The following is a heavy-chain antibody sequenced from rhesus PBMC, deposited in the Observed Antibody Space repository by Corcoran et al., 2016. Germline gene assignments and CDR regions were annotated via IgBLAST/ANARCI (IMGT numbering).Heavy chain of an antibody. V-gene: IGHV4-160*01. CDR3: ARGGNCLDD. Sequence: QVQLQESGPALVTPSETLSLTCAVSGGSFSFFYWALIRQPPGKGLEWIGYIKGGGGKTAHKPALKRRVPISPETAKTQFSLKLRSVTAADTAVYYCARGGNCLDDWGQGVLVTVSS. CDR1: GGSFSFFY. D-gene: IGHD1-44*01. J-gene: IGHJ4*01. CDR2: IKGGGGKT.